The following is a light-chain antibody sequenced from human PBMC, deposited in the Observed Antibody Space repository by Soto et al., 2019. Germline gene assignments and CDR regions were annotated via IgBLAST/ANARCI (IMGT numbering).Light chain of an antibody. J-gene: IGKJ5*01. V-gene: IGKV1-39*01. CDR3: QQSYSKPIS. CDR1: QSISSY. CDR2: AAS. Sequence: DIQMTQSPSTLSGSVGDRVTITCRASQSISSYLNWYQQKPGKAPKLLIYAASSLQSGVPSRFSGSGSATDFTLTISSLKPEDSATYYCQQSYSKPISLGQGTRLE.